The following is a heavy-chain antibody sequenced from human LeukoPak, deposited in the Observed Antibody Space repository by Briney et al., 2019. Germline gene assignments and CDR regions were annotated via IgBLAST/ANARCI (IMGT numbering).Heavy chain of an antibody. CDR3: ARSLEWLFPNWFDP. CDR1: GFTFSDYY. D-gene: IGHD3-3*01. Sequence: PRGSLRLSCAASGFTFSDYYMSWIRQAPGKGLEWVSYISSSGSTIYYADSVKGRFTISRDNAKNSLYLQMNSLRAEDTAVYYCARSLEWLFPNWFDPWGQGTLVTVSS. V-gene: IGHV3-11*01. CDR2: ISSSGSTI. J-gene: IGHJ5*02.